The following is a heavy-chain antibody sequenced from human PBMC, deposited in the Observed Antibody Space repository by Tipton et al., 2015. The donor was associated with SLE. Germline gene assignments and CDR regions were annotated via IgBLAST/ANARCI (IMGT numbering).Heavy chain of an antibody. V-gene: IGHV1-18*01. CDR2: ISAYNGNT. CDR3: AKGSSPSFRFLEWFEDWFAS. CDR1: GYRFTGSG. J-gene: IGHJ5*01. D-gene: IGHD3-3*01. Sequence: QLVQSGAEVKKPGASVKVSCKASGYRFTGSGISWVRQAPGQGLEWMGWISAYNGNTNYAESLQGRVTMTTDTSTNTAYMELRSLRSDDTGIYYCAKGSSPSFRFLEWFEDWFASWGQGTLVTVSS.